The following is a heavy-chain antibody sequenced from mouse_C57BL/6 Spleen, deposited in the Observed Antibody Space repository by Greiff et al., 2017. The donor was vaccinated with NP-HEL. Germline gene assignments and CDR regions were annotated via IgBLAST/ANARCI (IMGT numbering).Heavy chain of an antibody. V-gene: IGHV14-3*01. CDR1: GFNIKNTY. D-gene: IGHD2-5*01. Sequence: VQLQQSVAELVRPGASVKLSCTASGFNIKNTYMHWVKQRPEQGLEWIGRIDPANGNTKYDPKFQGKATITADTSSNTAYLQLSSLTSEDTAIYYCGRRGGYSNPYYYAMGYWGQGASVTVSS. CDR3: GRRGGYSNPYYYAMGY. J-gene: IGHJ4*01. CDR2: IDPANGNT.